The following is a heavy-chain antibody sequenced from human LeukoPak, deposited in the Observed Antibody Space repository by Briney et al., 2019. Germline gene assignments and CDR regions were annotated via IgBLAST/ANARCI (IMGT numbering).Heavy chain of an antibody. CDR1: GFTFSSYS. CDR3: AKEGDYYGSGSYRDGFDI. D-gene: IGHD3-10*01. J-gene: IGHJ3*02. CDR2: ISSSSSYI. V-gene: IGHV3-21*01. Sequence: GGSLRLSCAASGFTFSSYSMNWVRQAPGKGLEWVSSISSSSSYIYYADSVKGRFTISRDNAKNSLYLQMNSPRPEDTAVYYCAKEGDYYGSGSYRDGFDIWGQGTRATVSS.